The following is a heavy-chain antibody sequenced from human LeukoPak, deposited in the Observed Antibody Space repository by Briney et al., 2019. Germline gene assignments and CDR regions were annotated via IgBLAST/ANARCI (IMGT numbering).Heavy chain of an antibody. CDR3: FCKQKTAYDIMKWNYYYYMDV. CDR2: IKQDGSEK. J-gene: IGHJ6*03. CDR1: GLTRSSYW. Sequence: GGTLRISCAASGLTRSSYWQSWVRQAPGKGLKRVANIKQDGSEKYYVDSVKGRFTISRDNAKNSLYLQMNSLRAEDTAVYFFFCKQKTAYDIMKWNYYYYMDVWGKGTTVTVSS. D-gene: IGHD3-9*01. V-gene: IGHV3-7*01.